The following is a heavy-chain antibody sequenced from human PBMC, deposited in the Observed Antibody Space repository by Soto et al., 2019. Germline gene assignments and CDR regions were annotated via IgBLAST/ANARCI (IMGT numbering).Heavy chain of an antibody. Sequence: SETLSLTCSIYGGSFSGYYWSWIRQPPGKGLEWIGEISQSGNTNYSPSLKSRVSISIDTSKKQFSLDLASVSAADTAVYYCARAPKVSGSSQTRPDFWGQGTLVTVSS. CDR3: ARAPKVSGSSQTRPDF. J-gene: IGHJ4*02. CDR2: ISQSGNT. V-gene: IGHV4-34*01. D-gene: IGHD6-6*01. CDR1: GGSFSGYY.